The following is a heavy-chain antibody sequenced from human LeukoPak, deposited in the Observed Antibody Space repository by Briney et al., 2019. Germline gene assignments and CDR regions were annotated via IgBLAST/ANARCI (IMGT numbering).Heavy chain of an antibody. D-gene: IGHD4-23*01. Sequence: ASVKVSCKASGYSFTGYYMHWVRQAPGQGLEWMGRINPNSGGTNYAQKFQGRVTMTRDTSISTAYMELSSLRSDDTAVYYCARDLSMTMVVTRDALDIRGQGTMVTVSS. CDR2: INPNSGGT. CDR3: ARDLSMTMVVTRDALDI. CDR1: GYSFTGYY. J-gene: IGHJ3*02. V-gene: IGHV1-2*06.